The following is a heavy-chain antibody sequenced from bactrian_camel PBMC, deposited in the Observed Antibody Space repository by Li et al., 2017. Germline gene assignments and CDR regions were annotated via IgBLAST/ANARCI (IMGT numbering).Heavy chain of an antibody. CDR1: GLPYRYSMYC. D-gene: IGHD1*01. V-gene: IGHV3S53*01. CDR2: IDKYGTI. CDR3: TARNGYSFTCAWKDSSDFDF. J-gene: IGHJ6*01. Sequence: QLVESGGGSVQAGGSLRLSCVASGLPYRYSMYCLGWFRQAPGKEREGVTSIDKYGTITYADSVKGRFTISRDNAENTLYLEMNGLKPEDTAMYYCTARNGYSFTCAWKDSSDFDFWGQGTQVTVS.